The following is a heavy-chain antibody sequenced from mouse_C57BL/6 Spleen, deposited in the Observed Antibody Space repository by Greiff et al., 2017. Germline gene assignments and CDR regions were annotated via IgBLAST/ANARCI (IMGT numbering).Heavy chain of an antibody. V-gene: IGHV1-39*01. D-gene: IGHD1-1*01. J-gene: IGHJ3*01. CDR1: GYSFTDYN. CDR2: INPNYGTT. CDR3: ARSNYYGSSYYAWFAY. Sequence: VQLKQSGPELVKPGASVKISCKASGYSFTDYNMNWVKQSNGKSLEWIGVINPNYGTTSYNQKFKGKATLTVDQSSSTAYMQLNSLTSEDSAVYYCARSNYYGSSYYAWFAYWGQGTLVTVSA.